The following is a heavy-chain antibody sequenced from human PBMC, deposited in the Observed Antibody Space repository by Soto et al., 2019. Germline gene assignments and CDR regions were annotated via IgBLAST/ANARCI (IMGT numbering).Heavy chain of an antibody. CDR2: IYSAGGT. CDR1: GFTVSANY. V-gene: IGHV3-66*01. D-gene: IGHD1-26*01. J-gene: IGHJ4*02. CDR3: ASPSREGYFDY. Sequence: EVQLVESGGGLVQPGGSLRLSCVASGFTVSANYMSWVRQAPGKGLEWVSVIYSAGGTYHAESVKGRFTISKDNSKNTLYLQMNSLRAEDMAIYYCASPSREGYFDYWGQGTLVTVSP.